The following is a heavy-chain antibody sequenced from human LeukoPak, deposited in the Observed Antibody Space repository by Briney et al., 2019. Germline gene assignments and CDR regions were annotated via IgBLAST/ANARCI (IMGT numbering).Heavy chain of an antibody. V-gene: IGHV1-46*01. CDR2: IAPSVDTT. CDR3: VREESGGYFDY. Sequence: ASVKVSCKSFGFTFTNYLLHWVRQAPGQGLEWVGRIAPSVDTTDYAQKFRGRVTMTRDTSTSTVYMELSSLRSDDTAIYYCVREESGGYFDYWGQGTLVTVSS. J-gene: IGHJ4*02. D-gene: IGHD2-8*02. CDR1: GFTFTNYL.